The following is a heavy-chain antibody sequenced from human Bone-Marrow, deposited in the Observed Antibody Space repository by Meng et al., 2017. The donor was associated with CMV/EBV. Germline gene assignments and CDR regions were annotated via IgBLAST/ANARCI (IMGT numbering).Heavy chain of an antibody. V-gene: IGHV1-69*05. CDR3: ARGGFGGSGATYYYYDEMDF. CDR2: IIPIFGTA. Sequence: SVKVSCKASGGTFSSYAISWVRQAPGQGLEWMGGIIPIFGTANYAQKFQGRVTITTDESTSTAYMELSSLRSEDTAVYYCARGGFGGSGATYYYYDEMDFWGQGTAVTGSS. J-gene: IGHJ6*01. CDR1: GGTFSSYA. D-gene: IGHD3-10*01.